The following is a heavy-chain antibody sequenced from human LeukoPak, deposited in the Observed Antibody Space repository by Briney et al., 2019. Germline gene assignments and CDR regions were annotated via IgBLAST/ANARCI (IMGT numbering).Heavy chain of an antibody. Sequence: PSETLSLTCTVSGGSISSYYWSWIRQPAGKGLEWIGRIYTSGSTNYNPSLKSRVTMSVDTSKNQFSLKLSSVTAADTAVYYCARDWDSVGWYNYYYYMDVWGKGTTVTVSS. J-gene: IGHJ6*03. V-gene: IGHV4-4*07. CDR3: ARDWDSVGWYNYYYYMDV. D-gene: IGHD1-26*01. CDR2: IYTSGST. CDR1: GGSISSYY.